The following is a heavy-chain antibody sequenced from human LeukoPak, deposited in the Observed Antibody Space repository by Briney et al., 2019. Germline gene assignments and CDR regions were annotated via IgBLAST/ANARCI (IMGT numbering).Heavy chain of an antibody. Sequence: GESRKISCKGSGYSFTSYWIGWVRQMPGKGLEWMGIIYPGDSDTRYSPSFQGQVTISADKSISTAYLQWSSLKASDTAMYYCATSISYYGSGSYPLPDYWGQGTLVTVSS. CDR1: GYSFTSYW. D-gene: IGHD3-10*01. J-gene: IGHJ4*02. CDR2: IYPGDSDT. V-gene: IGHV5-51*01. CDR3: ATSISYYGSGSYPLPDY.